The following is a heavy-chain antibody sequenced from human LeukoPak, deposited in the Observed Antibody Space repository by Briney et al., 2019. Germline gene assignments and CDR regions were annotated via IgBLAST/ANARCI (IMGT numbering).Heavy chain of an antibody. CDR2: INPNSGGT. J-gene: IGHJ6*04. CDR1: GYTFTGYY. D-gene: IGHD3-3*01. Sequence: ASVKVSCKASGYTFTGYYMHWVRQAPGQGLEWMGWINPNSGGTNYAQKFQGRVTMTRDTSIRTAYMELSRLRSDDTAVYYCARADYDFWSGYSMDFWGKGTTVTISS. V-gene: IGHV1-2*02. CDR3: ARADYDFWSGYSMDF.